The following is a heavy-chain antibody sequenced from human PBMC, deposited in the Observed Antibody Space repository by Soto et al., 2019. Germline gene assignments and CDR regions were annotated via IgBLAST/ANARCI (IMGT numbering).Heavy chain of an antibody. J-gene: IGHJ3*02. D-gene: IGHD6-13*01. CDR3: ERVNQIAPKRNAFDI. CDR1: GGSIISYF. Sequence: SETLSLTCTVSGGSIISYFWSWIRQPPGKGLEWIGYIYYSGSTNYNPSLKSRVTISVDTSKNQFSLKLSSVTAADTAVYHCERVNQIAPKRNAFDIWGQGTMVTVSS. CDR2: IYYSGST. V-gene: IGHV4-59*01.